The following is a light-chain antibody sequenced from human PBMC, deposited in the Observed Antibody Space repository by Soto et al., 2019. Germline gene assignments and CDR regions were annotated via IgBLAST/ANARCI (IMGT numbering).Light chain of an antibody. CDR2: LNSDGSH. V-gene: IGLV4-69*01. J-gene: IGLJ2*01. Sequence: QSVLTQSPSASASPGASVKLTCTLSSGHSSYVIAWHQQQPEKGPRYLMNLNSDGSHNKGDGIPDRFSGSSSGAERYLTISSLQSEDEADYYCQTWGTGIVFGGGTKLTVL. CDR3: QTWGTGIV. CDR1: SGHSSYV.